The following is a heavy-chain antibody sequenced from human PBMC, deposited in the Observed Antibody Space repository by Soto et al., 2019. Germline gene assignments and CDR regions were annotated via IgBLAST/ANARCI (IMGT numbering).Heavy chain of an antibody. D-gene: IGHD2-2*02. CDR2: ISSRSDI. Sequence: NPGGSLRLSCVGSGFTFSTYSINWVRQAPGKGLEWVSSISSRSDIYYADSVKGRFTISRDNAKNSVSLQMNSLRAEDTAVYCCAREYTAWPLAYGLDVWGQGTTVTVSS. V-gene: IGHV3-21*01. CDR1: GFTFSTYS. CDR3: AREYTAWPLAYGLDV. J-gene: IGHJ6*02.